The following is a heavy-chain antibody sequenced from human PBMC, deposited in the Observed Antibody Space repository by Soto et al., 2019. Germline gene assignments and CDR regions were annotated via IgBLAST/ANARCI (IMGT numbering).Heavy chain of an antibody. Sequence: QDQLVQSGVEVKKPGASVKVSCKASGYSFTNYGITWVRQAPAQGNEWMGWISAYNGNTNYAQKFQGRVTLTTDSSTRTAYLELGSLRSDHTAVYYCARDRGVAPPVAGNTHYYYYMDVWGKGTTVTVSS. CDR1: GYSFTNYG. CDR3: ARDRGVAPPVAGNTHYYYYMDV. D-gene: IGHD6-19*01. CDR2: ISAYNGNT. V-gene: IGHV1-18*01. J-gene: IGHJ6*03.